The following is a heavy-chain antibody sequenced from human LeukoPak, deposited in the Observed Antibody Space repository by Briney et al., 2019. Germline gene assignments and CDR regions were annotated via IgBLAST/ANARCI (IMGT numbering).Heavy chain of an antibody. CDR2: ISGSGIK. Sequence: PGGSLRLSCAASRFTFSSYEMNWVRQARGKGLEWVSYISGSGIKHYADSVKGRFTISRDNAKNSLYLQMNSLRVEDTAVYYCAREDTGVAFDIWGQGTTVTV. CDR3: AREDTGVAFDI. D-gene: IGHD2-8*01. V-gene: IGHV3-48*03. CDR1: RFTFSSYE. J-gene: IGHJ3*02.